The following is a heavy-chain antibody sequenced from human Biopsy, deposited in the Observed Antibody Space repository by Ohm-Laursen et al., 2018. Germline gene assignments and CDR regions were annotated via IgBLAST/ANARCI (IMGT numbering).Heavy chain of an antibody. CDR1: GFTFSTYV. CDR3: LSNWLDP. Sequence: SLRLSCAASGFTFSTYVMTWVRQAPGKGLEWVGRIKSKTGGGTIDYAASVKGRFSISRDDSKNTLYLQMNSLKTEDTAVYYCLSNWLDPWGQGTLVTVSS. J-gene: IGHJ5*02. CDR2: IKSKTGGGTI. V-gene: IGHV3-15*01.